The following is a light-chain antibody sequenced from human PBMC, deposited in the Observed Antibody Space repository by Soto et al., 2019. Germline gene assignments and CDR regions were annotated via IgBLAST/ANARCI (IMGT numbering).Light chain of an antibody. CDR2: LNSDGSH. V-gene: IGLV4-69*01. CDR1: SQNSSYA. Sequence: QHVLTQSPSASASLGASVKLTCTLSSQNSSYAIAWHQQQPEKGPRYLMKLNSDGSHSKGDGIPDRFSGSSSGAVRYLTISSLQSEDEADYYCQTWGTGIQIFGGGTKLTVL. CDR3: QTWGTGIQI. J-gene: IGLJ2*01.